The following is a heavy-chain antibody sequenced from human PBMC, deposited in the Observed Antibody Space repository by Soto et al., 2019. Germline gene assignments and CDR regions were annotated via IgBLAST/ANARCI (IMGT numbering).Heavy chain of an antibody. CDR1: GGSISSYY. CDR3: ARTTVTTNPYYYYYYMDV. Sequence: LSLTCTVSGGSISSYYWSWIRQPPGKGLEWIGYIYYSGSTNYNPSLKSRVTISVDTSKNQFSLKLSSVTAADTAVYYCARTTVTTNPYYYYYYMDVWGKGTTVTVSS. CDR2: IYYSGST. V-gene: IGHV4-59*08. D-gene: IGHD4-4*01. J-gene: IGHJ6*03.